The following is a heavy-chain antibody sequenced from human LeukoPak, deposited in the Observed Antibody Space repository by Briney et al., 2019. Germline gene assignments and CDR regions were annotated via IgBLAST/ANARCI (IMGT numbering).Heavy chain of an antibody. D-gene: IGHD5-18*01. J-gene: IGHJ4*02. Sequence: GGSLRLSCAASGFTFSSYAMHWVRQAPGKGLEWVAVISYDGSNKYYADSVKGRFTISRDNSKNTLYLQMNSLRAEDTAVYYCARDLHNSYGFDYWGQGTLVTVPS. CDR2: ISYDGSNK. CDR3: ARDLHNSYGFDY. V-gene: IGHV3-30-3*01. CDR1: GFTFSSYA.